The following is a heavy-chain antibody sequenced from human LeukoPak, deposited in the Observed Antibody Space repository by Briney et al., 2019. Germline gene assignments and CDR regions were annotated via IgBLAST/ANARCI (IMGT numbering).Heavy chain of an antibody. CDR1: GFTFSGYS. CDR2: IRYDGSNK. J-gene: IGHJ3*02. D-gene: IGHD5-24*01. Sequence: GDSLRLSCAASGFTFSGYSMNWVRQAPGKGLEWVAFIRYDGSNKYYADSVKGRFTISRDNSKNTLYLQMNSLRAEDTAVYYCEKDRIEMATIPDAFDIWGQGTMLTVSS. V-gene: IGHV3-30*02. CDR3: EKDRIEMATIPDAFDI.